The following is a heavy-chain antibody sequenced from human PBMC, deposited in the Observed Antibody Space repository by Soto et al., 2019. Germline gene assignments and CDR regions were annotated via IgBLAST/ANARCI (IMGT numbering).Heavy chain of an antibody. CDR3: AVDVVGTGSY. J-gene: IGHJ4*02. D-gene: IGHD5-12*01. Sequence: EVQVVESGGGFVQPGGSLRVSCEASGFTFSDHTMDWVRQAPGKGLEWVGRNTNKAHSYTTEYAASAKGRFTVSRDEAKNSVYLQMDSLKTEDTAVYYCAVDVVGTGSYWGQGTLVTVSS. CDR1: GFTFSDHT. V-gene: IGHV3-72*01. CDR2: NTNKAHSYTT.